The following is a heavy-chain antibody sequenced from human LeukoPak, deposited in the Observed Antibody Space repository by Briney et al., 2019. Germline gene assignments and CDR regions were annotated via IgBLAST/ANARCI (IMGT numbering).Heavy chain of an antibody. CDR1: GGSFSGYY. V-gene: IGHV4-34*01. CDR3: ARRYFDY. Sequence: SETLSLTCAVYGGSFSGYYWSWIRQPTGKGLEWIGEINHSGSTNYNPSLKSRVTISVDTSKNQFSLKLSSVTAADTAVYYCARRYFDYWGQGTLVTVSS. J-gene: IGHJ4*02. CDR2: INHSGST.